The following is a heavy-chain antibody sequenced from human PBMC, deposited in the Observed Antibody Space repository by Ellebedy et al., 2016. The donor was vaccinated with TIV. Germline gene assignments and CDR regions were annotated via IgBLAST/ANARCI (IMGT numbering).Heavy chain of an antibody. CDR1: GYSFTSYW. CDR3: ARGYITGTPNHWFNP. V-gene: IGHV5-51*01. D-gene: IGHD1-7*01. J-gene: IGHJ5*02. Sequence: GESLKISXKGSGYSFTSYWIGWVRQMPGKGLEWMGIIYPGDSDTRYSSSFQGQVTISADKSISTAYLQWSSLKASDTAMYYCARGYITGTPNHWFNPWGQGTLVTVSS. CDR2: IYPGDSDT.